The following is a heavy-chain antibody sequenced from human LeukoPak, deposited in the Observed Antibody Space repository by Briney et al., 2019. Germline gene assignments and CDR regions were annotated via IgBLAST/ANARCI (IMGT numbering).Heavy chain of an antibody. CDR1: GFTVSSKY. CDR2: MYSGGST. J-gene: IGHJ3*02. Sequence: PAGGSPRLSCVASGFTVSSKYMTWVRQTPGKGLEWVSVMYSGGSTFYADSVEGRFTISRDNSKNTLYLQMNSLRAEDTAVYYCASLIVATDLGVDAFDIWGQGTMVSVSS. V-gene: IGHV3-66*01. D-gene: IGHD3-22*01. CDR3: ASLIVATDLGVDAFDI.